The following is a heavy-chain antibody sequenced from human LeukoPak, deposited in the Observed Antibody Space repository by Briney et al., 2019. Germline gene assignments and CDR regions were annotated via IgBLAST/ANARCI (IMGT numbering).Heavy chain of an antibody. J-gene: IGHJ4*02. D-gene: IGHD6-19*01. V-gene: IGHV3-53*01. CDR3: ARGRFSGPDDY. Sequence: QSGGSLRLSCAVSEFSVSSNYMNWVRQAPGKGLEWVSVIYSGGATYYADSVRGRFTISRDNSKNMVSLQRTSLGAEDTAVYYCARGRFSGPDDYWGQGTLVTVSS. CDR2: IYSGGAT. CDR1: EFSVSSNY.